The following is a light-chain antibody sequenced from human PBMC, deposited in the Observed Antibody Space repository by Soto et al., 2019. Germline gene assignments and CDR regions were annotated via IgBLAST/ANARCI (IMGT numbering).Light chain of an antibody. CDR1: QSIRHY. CDR2: GAS. Sequence: DIQMTQSPPTLSASVGDRVTITCRASQSIRHYLAWYQQMPGKAPKLLIYGASTLQSGVPSRFRGSGSGTEFTLNFSMLQHDVFGTYFCQHHNSYSQTFDQRTKVDIK. J-gene: IGKJ1*01. V-gene: IGKV1-5*01. CDR3: QHHNSYSQT.